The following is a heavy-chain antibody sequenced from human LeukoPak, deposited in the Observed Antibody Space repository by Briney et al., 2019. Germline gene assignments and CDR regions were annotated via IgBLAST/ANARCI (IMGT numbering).Heavy chain of an antibody. J-gene: IGHJ4*02. CDR1: GGSISSYY. D-gene: IGHD3-10*01. Sequence: PSETLSLTCTVSGGSISSYYWSWIRQPPGKGLEWIGYIYYSGSTNYNPSLKSRVTISVDTSKNQFSLKLSSVTAADTAVYYCAREARKAGKFDYWGQGTLVTVSS. CDR3: AREARKAGKFDY. V-gene: IGHV4-59*01. CDR2: IYYSGST.